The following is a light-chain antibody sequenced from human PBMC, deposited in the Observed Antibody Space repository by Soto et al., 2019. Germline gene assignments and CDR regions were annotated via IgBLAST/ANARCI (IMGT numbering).Light chain of an antibody. Sequence: EIVMTQSPATLSVSPGERATLSCRASQIVSSNLAWYQQKFGQAPRLLIYGASTRATGIPARFSGSGSGTEFTLTISSLQSEDFAVYYCQQYNNWTYTFGQGTKLEIK. V-gene: IGKV3-15*01. CDR2: GAS. CDR3: QQYNNWTYT. CDR1: QIVSSN. J-gene: IGKJ2*01.